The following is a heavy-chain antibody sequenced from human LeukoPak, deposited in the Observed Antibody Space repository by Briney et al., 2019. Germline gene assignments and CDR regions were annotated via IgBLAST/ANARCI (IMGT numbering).Heavy chain of an antibody. V-gene: IGHV3-23*01. CDR2: ISGSGGST. CDR3: AKVRTHPIVVVPAAIDR. CDR1: GFTFSDYY. Sequence: GGSLRLSCAASGFTFSDYYMSWIRQAPGKGLEWVSAISGSGGSTYYADSVKGRFTISRDNSKNTLYLQMNSLRAEDTAVYYCAKVRTHPIVVVPAAIDRWGQGTLVTVSS. D-gene: IGHD2-2*01. J-gene: IGHJ5*02.